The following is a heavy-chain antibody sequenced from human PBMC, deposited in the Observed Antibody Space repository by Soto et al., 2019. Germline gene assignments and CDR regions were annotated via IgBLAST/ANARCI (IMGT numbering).Heavy chain of an antibody. CDR1: GFTFSSYW. V-gene: IGHV3-74*01. CDR3: ARIAAAGDAFDI. CDR2: INSDGSST. D-gene: IGHD6-13*01. Sequence: GGSLRLSCAASGFTFSSYWMHWVRQAPGKGLVWVSRINSDGSSTSYADSVKGRFTISRDNAKNTLDLQMNSLRAEDTAVYYCARIAAAGDAFDIWGQGTMVTVSS. J-gene: IGHJ3*02.